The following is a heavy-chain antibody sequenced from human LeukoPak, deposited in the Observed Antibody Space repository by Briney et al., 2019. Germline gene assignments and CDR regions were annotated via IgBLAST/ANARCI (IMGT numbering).Heavy chain of an antibody. CDR3: ARDPSNTSGWKTWFDT. D-gene: IGHD6-19*01. CDR1: GYTFNKYG. V-gene: IGHV1-18*03. CDR2: ISCYNGDT. J-gene: IGHJ5*02. Sequence: ASVKVSCKASGYTFNKYGISWVRQAPGQGLEWMGWISCYNGDTNYAQKLQGRVTLSTDTPTTTVYMELRSLRSDDMAVYYCARDPSNTSGWKTWFDTWGQGTPVTVSS.